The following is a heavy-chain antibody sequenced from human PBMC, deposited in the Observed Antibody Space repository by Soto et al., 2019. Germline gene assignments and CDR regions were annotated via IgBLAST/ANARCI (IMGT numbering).Heavy chain of an antibody. D-gene: IGHD3-10*01. CDR2: ISVYNGNK. J-gene: IGHJ6*02. CDR3: ARVAITLIRGLKVDFYSMDV. Sequence: QLVQSGGEVKEPGASVQVSCKASGYTFNNYGITWVRQAPGQGLEWLGWISVYNGNKNYAKKVQGRVSMSADTSTSTAHMDLRSLQSDDTAVYFCARVAITLIRGLKVDFYSMDVWGQGTTVTVSS. V-gene: IGHV1-18*01. CDR1: GYTFNNYG.